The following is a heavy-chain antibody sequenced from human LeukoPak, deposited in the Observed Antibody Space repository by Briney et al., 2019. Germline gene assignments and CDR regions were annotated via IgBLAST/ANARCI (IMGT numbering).Heavy chain of an antibody. CDR2: INPNSGGT. D-gene: IGHD3-10*01. J-gene: IGHJ4*02. CDR1: GYTFTGYY. Sequence: GASVKVCCKASGYTFTGYYMHWVRQAPGQGLEWMGWINPNSGGTNYAQKFQGRVTMTRDTSISTAYMELSRLRSDDTAVYYCARVEYYYGSGSYYIARYFDYWGQGTLVTVSS. V-gene: IGHV1-2*02. CDR3: ARVEYYYGSGSYYIARYFDY.